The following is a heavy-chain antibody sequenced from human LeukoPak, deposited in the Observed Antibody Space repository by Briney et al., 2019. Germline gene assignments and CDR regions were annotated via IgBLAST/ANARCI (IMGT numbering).Heavy chain of an antibody. CDR3: ARPGIAVAGYYYYYGMDV. CDR2: ISAYNGNT. V-gene: IGHV1-18*01. CDR1: GYTFTSYG. Sequence: ASVRVSCKASGYTFTSYGISWVRQAPGQGLEWMGWISAYNGNTNYAQKLQGRVTMTTDTSTSTAYMELSSLRSEDTAVYYCARPGIAVAGYYYYYGMDVWGQGTTVTVSS. D-gene: IGHD6-19*01. J-gene: IGHJ6*02.